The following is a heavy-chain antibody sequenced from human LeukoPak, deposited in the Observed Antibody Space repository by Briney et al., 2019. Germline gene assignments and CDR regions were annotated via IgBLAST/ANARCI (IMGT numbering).Heavy chain of an antibody. CDR3: ARGYYSSSWTEYFRH. CDR1: GFTFSSYG. Sequence: GGSLRLSCAASGFTFSSYGMHWVRQAPGKGLEWVAVIWNDGSNQYYADSVKGRFTISRDNSKNMLHLQMNSLRVEDTAVYYCARGYYSSSWTEYFRHWGQGTLVTVS. CDR2: IWNDGSNQ. V-gene: IGHV3-33*01. J-gene: IGHJ1*01. D-gene: IGHD6-13*01.